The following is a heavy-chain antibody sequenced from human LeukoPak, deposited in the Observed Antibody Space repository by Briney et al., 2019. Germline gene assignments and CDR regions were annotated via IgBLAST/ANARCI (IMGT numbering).Heavy chain of an antibody. CDR2: INTNTGNP. V-gene: IGHV7-4-1*02. CDR1: GYTFTRYA. D-gene: IGHD6-19*01. J-gene: IGHJ6*02. CDR3: ARDYSSGWSNLYYYYYYGMDV. Sequence: GASVKVSCKASGYTFTRYAVNWVRQAPGQGLEWMGWINTNTGNPTYAQGFTGRFVFSLDTSVSTAYLQISSLKAEDTAVYYCARDYSSGWSNLYYYYYYGMDVWGQGTTVTVSS.